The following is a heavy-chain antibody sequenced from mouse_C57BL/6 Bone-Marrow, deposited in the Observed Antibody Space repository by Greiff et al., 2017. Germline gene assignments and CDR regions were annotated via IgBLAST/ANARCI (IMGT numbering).Heavy chain of an antibody. CDR3: TRLRYYYGSTYDMDY. V-gene: IGHV1-54*01. D-gene: IGHD1-1*01. CDR2: INPGSGGT. J-gene: IGHJ4*01. Sequence: QVQLQQSGAELVRPGTSVKVSCKASGYAFTNYLIEWVKQRPGQGLEWIGVINPGSGGTNYNEKLKGKATLTADKSSSTAYMQLSSLTSEDSAVYFCTRLRYYYGSTYDMDYWGQGTSVTVSS. CDR1: GYAFTNYL.